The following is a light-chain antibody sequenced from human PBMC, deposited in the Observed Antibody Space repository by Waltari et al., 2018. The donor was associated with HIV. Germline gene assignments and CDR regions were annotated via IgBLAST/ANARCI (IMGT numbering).Light chain of an antibody. CDR3: QQRNSWPPDVT. Sequence: EIVLTQSPAILSSTPGERVTLSCRASPSVSSYLAWYQQKPGQAPRLLMYDASNRATGIPARFSGSGSGKDFTLTISSLVPEDFAVYYCQQRNSWPPDVTFGPGTKVDIK. CDR1: PSVSSY. V-gene: IGKV3-11*01. J-gene: IGKJ3*01. CDR2: DAS.